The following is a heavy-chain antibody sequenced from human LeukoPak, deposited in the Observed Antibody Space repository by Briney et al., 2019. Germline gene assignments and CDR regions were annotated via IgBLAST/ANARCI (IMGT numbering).Heavy chain of an antibody. Sequence: SQTLSLSCAISGDSVSSNSVTWNWIRQSPSRGLEWLGRTYYRSTWYNDYAVSVRGRITVNPDTSKNQFSLHLNSVTPEDTAVYYCARRLTQYDCFDPWGQGILVTASS. CDR2: TYYRSTWYN. CDR1: GDSVSSNSVT. CDR3: ARRLTQYDCFDP. D-gene: IGHD2-2*01. V-gene: IGHV6-1*01. J-gene: IGHJ5*02.